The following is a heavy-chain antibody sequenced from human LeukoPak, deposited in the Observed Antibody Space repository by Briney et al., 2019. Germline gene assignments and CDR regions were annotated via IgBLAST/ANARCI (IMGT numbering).Heavy chain of an antibody. CDR2: IDTSGNT. D-gene: IGHD5-12*01. V-gene: IGHV4-4*07. CDR3: ARNSGYGPDRGWFDP. J-gene: IGHJ5*02. Sequence: PSETLSLTCTVSGGSISSYYWSWIRQPAGKGLEWIGRIDTSGNTNYKPSLKSRVTMSVDTSKNQFSLKLSSVTAADTAVYYCARNSGYGPDRGWFDPWGQGTLVTVSS. CDR1: GGSISSYY.